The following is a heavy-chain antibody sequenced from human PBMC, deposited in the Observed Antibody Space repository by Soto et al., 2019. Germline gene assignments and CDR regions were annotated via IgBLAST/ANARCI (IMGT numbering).Heavy chain of an antibody. CDR3: AKDRRTMLHYYYGMDV. CDR2: ISYDGSNK. Sequence: WSLRLSCAASGFTFSSYGMHWVRQAPGKGLEWVAVISYDGSNKYYADSVKGRFTISRDNSKNTLYLQMNSLRAEDTAVYYCAKDRRTMLHYYYGMDVWGQGT. V-gene: IGHV3-30*18. D-gene: IGHD3-10*01. CDR1: GFTFSSYG. J-gene: IGHJ6*02.